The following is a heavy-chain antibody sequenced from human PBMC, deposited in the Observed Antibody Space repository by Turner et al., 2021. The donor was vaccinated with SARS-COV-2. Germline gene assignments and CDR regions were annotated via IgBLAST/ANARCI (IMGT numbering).Heavy chain of an antibody. V-gene: IGHV1-24*01. CDR2: FDPEDGET. D-gene: IGHD2-21*02. J-gene: IGHJ4*02. CDR3: ATGYAYCGADCSIDY. Sequence: QVQLVQSGAEVKKPGASVKVSCKVSGYTLIELSMHWVRQAPGKGLEWMGGFDPEDGETIYAQKFQGRVTMTEDTSTDTAYMELSSLRSEETAVYYCATGYAYCGADCSIDYWGQGTLVTVSS. CDR1: GYTLIELS.